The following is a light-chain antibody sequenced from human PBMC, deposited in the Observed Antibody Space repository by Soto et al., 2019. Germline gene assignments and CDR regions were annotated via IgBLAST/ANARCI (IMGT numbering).Light chain of an antibody. CDR2: GAS. CDR3: QQYGSSPPIT. Sequence: VSTQSPCSLSLSPPEGDSLSCRAIQAISGNYLAWYQHKPGQVPRLLMYGASSRATGIPDRFSGSGSGTDFTLTISRLEPEDFAVYYCQQYGSSPPITFGQGTRLEIK. V-gene: IGKV3-20*01. CDR1: QAISGNY. J-gene: IGKJ5*01.